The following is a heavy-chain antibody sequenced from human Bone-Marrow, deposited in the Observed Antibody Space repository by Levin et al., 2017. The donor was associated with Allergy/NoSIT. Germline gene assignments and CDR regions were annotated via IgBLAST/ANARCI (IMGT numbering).Heavy chain of an antibody. J-gene: IGHJ3*02. CDR2: IWYDGSNK. CDR3: ARDRRDTVTGTTFSLDI. D-gene: IGHD1-7*01. CDR1: GFIFSSYA. Sequence: AGGSLRLSCTASGFIFSSYAMHWVRQAPGKGLEWVAIIWYDGSNKYYADSVKGRFTISRDYSRNTLYLQMNSLRADDTAVYYCARDRRDTVTGTTFSLDIWGQGTMVTVSS. V-gene: IGHV3-33*01.